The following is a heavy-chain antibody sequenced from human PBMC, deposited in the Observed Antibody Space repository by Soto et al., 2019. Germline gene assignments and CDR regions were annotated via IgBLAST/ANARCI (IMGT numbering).Heavy chain of an antibody. V-gene: IGHV4-34*01. J-gene: IGHJ4*02. CDR1: GGSFSGYY. Sequence: QVQLQQWGAGLLKPSETLSLTCDVYGGSFSGYYWSWIRQPPGKGLEWIGEINHSGNSIYNPSLKSRVTMSTDTSKNQFSLKLSSVTAADTAVYYCARSYSDGGWGYWGQGTLVTVSS. CDR3: ARSYSDGGWGY. CDR2: INHSGNS. D-gene: IGHD1-26*01.